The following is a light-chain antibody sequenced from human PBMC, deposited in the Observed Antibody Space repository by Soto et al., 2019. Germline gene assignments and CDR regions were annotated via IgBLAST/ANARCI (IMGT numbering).Light chain of an antibody. Sequence: DIQMTQSPSSLSAAVGDRVTITCRASHGIDHSLAWYKRTPGKVPNLLIYSASTLQSGVTSRFSGSGSGTDFTLTITSLQAEDFASYYCQEYYSGPPVAFGPGTKVDV. CDR1: HGIDHS. CDR2: SAS. J-gene: IGKJ3*01. CDR3: QEYYSGPPVA. V-gene: IGKV1-27*01.